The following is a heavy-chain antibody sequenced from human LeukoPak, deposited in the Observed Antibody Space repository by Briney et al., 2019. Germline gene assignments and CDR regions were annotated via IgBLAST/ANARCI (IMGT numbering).Heavy chain of an antibody. J-gene: IGHJ5*02. CDR2: ISSSSSYI. D-gene: IGHD4-23*01. CDR1: GFTFSSYS. CDR3: ARGVYGGNSGGHWFDP. V-gene: IGHV3-21*04. Sequence: GRSLRLSCAASGFTFSSYSMNWVRQAPGKGLEWVSSISSSSSYIYYADSVKGRFTISRDNAKNSLYLQMNSLRAEDTAVYYCARGVYGGNSGGHWFDPWGQGTLVTVSS.